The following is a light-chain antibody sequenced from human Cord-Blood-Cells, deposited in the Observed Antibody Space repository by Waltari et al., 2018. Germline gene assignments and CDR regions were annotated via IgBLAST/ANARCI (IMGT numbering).Light chain of an antibody. CDR1: TSDAGGYTH. Sequence: HSALTQPASVAGSPVLSSTIACTGTTSDAGGYTHVSWYQQHPGKPPKLMIDDVSKRPSGVSNRFSGSKSGNTASLTISGLQAEDEADYYCSSYTSSSTYVFGTGTKVTVL. J-gene: IGLJ1*01. CDR3: SSYTSSSTYV. V-gene: IGLV2-14*01. CDR2: DVS.